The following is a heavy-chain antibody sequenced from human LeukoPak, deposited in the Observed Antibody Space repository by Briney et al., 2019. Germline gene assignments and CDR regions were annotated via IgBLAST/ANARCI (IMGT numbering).Heavy chain of an antibody. CDR2: IHYSGST. J-gene: IGHJ4*02. V-gene: IGHV4-59*08. CDR3: VRSSTYHLFDD. Sequence: SETLSLTCTVSGGSISSYYWSWIRQPPGKGLEWIGYIHYSGSTNYNPSLKSRVTISVDTSKNQFSLKLSSVTAADTAVYYCVRSSTYHLFDDWGQGTLVTVSS. CDR1: GGSISSYY. D-gene: IGHD2-15*01.